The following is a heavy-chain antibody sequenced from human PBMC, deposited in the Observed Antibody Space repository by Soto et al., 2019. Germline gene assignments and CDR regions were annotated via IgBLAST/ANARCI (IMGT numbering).Heavy chain of an antibody. CDR1: GGSISSGGYY. J-gene: IGHJ4*02. D-gene: IGHD2-2*01. CDR3: ARNSTSANYFDY. Sequence: QVQLQESGPGLVKPSQTLSLTCTVSGGSISSGGYYWSWIRQHPGKGLEWIGYIYYSGSTYYNPSLKSRVTISVDTSKNQFSQKLSSVTAADTAVYYCARNSTSANYFDYWGQGTLVTVSS. V-gene: IGHV4-31*03. CDR2: IYYSGST.